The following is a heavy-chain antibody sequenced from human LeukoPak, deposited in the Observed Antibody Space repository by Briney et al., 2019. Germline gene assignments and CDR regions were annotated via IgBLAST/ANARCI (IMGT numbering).Heavy chain of an antibody. D-gene: IGHD5-18*01. Sequence: GRSLRLSCAASGFTFTSYGMHWVRQAPGKGLEWVALISFDGSNKYYADSVKGRFTISRDNSKNTLYLQMNSLRSEDTAVYYCATESSEYIYGYCNHWGQGTLVTVSS. V-gene: IGHV3-30*03. J-gene: IGHJ5*02. CDR2: ISFDGSNK. CDR1: GFTFTSYG. CDR3: ATESSEYIYGYCNH.